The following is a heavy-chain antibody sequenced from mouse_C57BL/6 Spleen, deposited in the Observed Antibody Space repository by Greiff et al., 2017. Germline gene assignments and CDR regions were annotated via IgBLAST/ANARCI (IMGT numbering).Heavy chain of an antibody. CDR1: GFNIKDDY. CDR3: TGSNSFYYAMDY. Sequence: EVKLQESGAELVRPGASVKLSCTASGFNIKDDYMHWVKQRPEQGLEWIGWIDPENGDTEYASKFQGKATITADTSSNTAYLQLSSLTSEDTAVYYCTGSNSFYYAMDYWGQGTSVTVSS. D-gene: IGHD2-5*01. V-gene: IGHV14-4*01. J-gene: IGHJ4*01. CDR2: IDPENGDT.